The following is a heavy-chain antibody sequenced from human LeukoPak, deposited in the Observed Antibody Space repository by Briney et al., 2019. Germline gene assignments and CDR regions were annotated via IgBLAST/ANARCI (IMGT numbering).Heavy chain of an antibody. Sequence: PGGSLRLSCAASGFTFSSYSMNWVRQAPGKGLEWVSYISSSSSTIYYADSVKGRFTISRDNSKNTLYLQMNSLRAEDTAVYYCAKINLLRDGYNPESYYWGQGTLVTVSS. J-gene: IGHJ4*02. D-gene: IGHD5-24*01. CDR2: ISSSSSTI. CDR1: GFTFSSYS. CDR3: AKINLLRDGYNPESYY. V-gene: IGHV3-48*01.